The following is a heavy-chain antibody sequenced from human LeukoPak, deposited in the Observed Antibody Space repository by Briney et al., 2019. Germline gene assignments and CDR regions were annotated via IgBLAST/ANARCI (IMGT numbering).Heavy chain of an antibody. CDR2: INHSGST. D-gene: IGHD3-9*01. Sequence: SETLSLTCAVYGGSFSGYYWSWIRQPPGKGLGWIGEINHSGSTNYNPSLKSRVTISVDTSKNQFSLKLSSVTAADTAVYYCARGSVLRYFDWLPHSYFDYWGQGTLVTVSS. CDR1: GGSFSGYY. J-gene: IGHJ4*02. CDR3: ARGSVLRYFDWLPHSYFDY. V-gene: IGHV4-34*01.